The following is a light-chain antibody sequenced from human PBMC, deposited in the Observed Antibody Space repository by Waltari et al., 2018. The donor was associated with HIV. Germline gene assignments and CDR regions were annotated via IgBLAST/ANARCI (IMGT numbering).Light chain of an antibody. CDR1: SSDVGAYNY. V-gene: IGLV2-11*01. J-gene: IGLJ3*02. Sequence: QSALTQPRSVSGSPGQSVTISCTGTSSDVGAYNYVSWYQQHPGHPGNAPKLIIYDVSKRPSGVPDRFSGSKSGNTASLTISGLQAEDEADYHCCSYAGSYTWVFGGGTKLTVL. CDR2: DVS. CDR3: CSYAGSYTWV.